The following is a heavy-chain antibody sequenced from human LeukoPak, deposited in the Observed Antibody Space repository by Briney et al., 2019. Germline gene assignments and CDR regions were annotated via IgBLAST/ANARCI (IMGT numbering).Heavy chain of an antibody. D-gene: IGHD6-13*01. CDR2: IIPIFGTA. V-gene: IGHV1-69*13. CDR3: ASAPRYSSSWPNNWFDP. J-gene: IGHJ5*02. CDR1: GRTFSSYA. Sequence: SVKVSCKASGRTFSSYAISWVRRAPGEGLEWMGGIIPIFGTANYAQKFQGRVTITADESTSTAYMELSSLRSEDTAVYFCASAPRYSSSWPNNWFDPWGQGTLVTVSS.